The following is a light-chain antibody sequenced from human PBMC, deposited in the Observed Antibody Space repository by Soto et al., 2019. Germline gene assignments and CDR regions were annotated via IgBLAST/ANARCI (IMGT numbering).Light chain of an antibody. CDR2: AAS. J-gene: IGKJ5*01. CDR1: QVISTS. CDR3: QQLFDSPIT. Sequence: GESVTITCRASQVISTSLAWYQVKPGKAPKLLIYAASTLESGVPSRFSATVSGTEFSLTITSLQAEDFATYYCQQLFDSPITFGQGTRLDIK. V-gene: IGKV1-9*01.